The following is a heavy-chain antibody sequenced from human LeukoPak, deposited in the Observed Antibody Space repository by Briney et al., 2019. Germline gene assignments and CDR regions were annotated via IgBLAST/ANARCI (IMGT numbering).Heavy chain of an antibody. CDR2: IYSGGST. J-gene: IGHJ4*02. V-gene: IGHV3-53*01. CDR1: GFTVSSNY. CDR3: ASQRWLQSSFDY. Sequence: GGSLRLSCAASGFTVSSNYMSWVRQAPGKGLEWVSVIYSGGSTYYADSVKGRFTISRDNSKNTLYLQMNSLRAEDTAVYYCASQRWLQSSFDYWGQGTLVTVSS. D-gene: IGHD5-24*01.